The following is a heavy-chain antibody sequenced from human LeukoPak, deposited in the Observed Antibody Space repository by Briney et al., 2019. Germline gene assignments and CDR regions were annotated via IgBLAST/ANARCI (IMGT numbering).Heavy chain of an antibody. V-gene: IGHV1-2*02. J-gene: IGHJ4*02. CDR1: GYTFSDYY. CDR2: INPNSGGT. CDR3: ARVSGTGYSSGWYPY. D-gene: IGHD6-19*01. Sequence: ASVKVSCKPSGYTFSDYYMHWVRQAPGQGLEWMGWINPNSGGTNYAQKFQGRVTMTRDTSISTAYMELSRLRSDDTAVYYCARVSGTGYSSGWYPYWGQGTLVTVSS.